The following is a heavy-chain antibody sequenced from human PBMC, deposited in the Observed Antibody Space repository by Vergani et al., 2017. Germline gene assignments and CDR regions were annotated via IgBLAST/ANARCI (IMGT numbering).Heavy chain of an antibody. D-gene: IGHD1-26*01. CDR1: GFTFSSHA. CDR3: AKTGERSYWSFGNDY. V-gene: IGHV3-23*01. CDR2: IKNTGDRT. J-gene: IGHJ4*02. Sequence: EVQLLQSEGAVVQPGGSLRLSCVASGFTFSSHAMSWVRQGHGQGLEWVSSIKNTGDRTHYADSVKGRFTISRDNSKNTLYLQMNSLRAEDTAVYYCAKTGERSYWSFGNDYWGQGTLVTVSS.